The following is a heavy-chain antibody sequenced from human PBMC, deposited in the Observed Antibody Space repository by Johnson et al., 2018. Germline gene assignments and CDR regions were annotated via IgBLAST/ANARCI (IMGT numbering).Heavy chain of an antibody. V-gene: IGHV3-33*01. CDR2: IWYDGSNK. J-gene: IGHJ3*01. D-gene: IGHD4/OR15-4a*01. Sequence: VQLVESGGGVVQPGRSLRLSCAASGFTFSSYGMHWVRPAPGKGLEWVAVIWYDGSNKYYADSVKGRFTISRENSKNTLYLQMNSLRAEDTAVDYCARGVDYGATPEGDGFEVWGPGKMVPVSS. CDR3: ARGVDYGATPEGDGFEV. CDR1: GFTFSSYG.